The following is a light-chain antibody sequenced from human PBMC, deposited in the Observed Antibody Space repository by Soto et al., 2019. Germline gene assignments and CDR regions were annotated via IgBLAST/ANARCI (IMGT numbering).Light chain of an antibody. V-gene: IGLV2-11*01. CDR3: CSYEGSYTYFV. Sequence: QSVLTQPRSVSGSPGQAVTISCTRTSRDVGGYNYASSYEKDPGKVHKLMIYDVSQRHSGVDDRLSGSKSGNTVSLTMSGIQAEDEADYYCCSYEGSYTYFVFGTGTKVSV. CDR2: DVS. J-gene: IGLJ1*01. CDR1: SRDVGGYNY.